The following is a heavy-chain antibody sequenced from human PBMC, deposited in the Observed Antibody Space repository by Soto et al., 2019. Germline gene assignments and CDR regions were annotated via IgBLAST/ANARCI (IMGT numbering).Heavy chain of an antibody. CDR1: GFTFSSYW. CDR3: AREVTYYDFWSGYYELYNWFDP. Sequence: EVQLVESGGGLVQPGGSLRLSCAASGFTFSSYWMSWVRQAPGKGLVWVANIKQDGSEKYYVDSVKGRFTISRDNAKNSLYLQMNSLRAEDTAVYYCAREVTYYDFWSGYYELYNWFDPWGQGTLVTVSS. J-gene: IGHJ5*02. CDR2: IKQDGSEK. V-gene: IGHV3-7*01. D-gene: IGHD3-3*01.